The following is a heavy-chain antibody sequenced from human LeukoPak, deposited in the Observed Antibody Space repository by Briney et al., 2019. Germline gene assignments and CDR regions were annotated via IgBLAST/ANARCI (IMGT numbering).Heavy chain of an antibody. J-gene: IGHJ4*02. Sequence: GGSLRLSCAASGFIVSSNYMSWVRQAPGKRPEWVANIDRDGGDKYYVDSVKGRFTLSRDNAKNSLYLQMNSLRVEDTAIYYCAREYCSGGTCYAPGYWGQGTLVTVSS. CDR1: GFIVSSNY. D-gene: IGHD2-15*01. V-gene: IGHV3-7*03. CDR2: IDRDGGDK. CDR3: AREYCSGGTCYAPGY.